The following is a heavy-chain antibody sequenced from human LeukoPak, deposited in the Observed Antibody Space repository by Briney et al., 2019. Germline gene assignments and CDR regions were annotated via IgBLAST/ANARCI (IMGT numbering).Heavy chain of an antibody. V-gene: IGHV3-53*01. J-gene: IGHJ4*02. CDR2: IYSGDRT. CDR1: GFTVSSNY. D-gene: IGHD1-26*01. CDR3: ARNRVGATMTTADY. Sequence: GGSLRLSXAVSGFTVSSNYMSWVRQAPGKGLEWVSVIYSGDRTNYADSVKGRFTISRDNSKNTLYLQMNSLRVEDTAVYYCARNRVGATMTTADYWGQGTLVTVSS.